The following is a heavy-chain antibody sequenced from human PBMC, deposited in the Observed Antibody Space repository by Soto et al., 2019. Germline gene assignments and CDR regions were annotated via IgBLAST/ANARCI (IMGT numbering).Heavy chain of an antibody. CDR2: ISPYNGTT. V-gene: IGHV1-18*04. D-gene: IGHD1-1*01. CDR3: ARDGERDTGLNFYYYLHGMDA. J-gene: IGHJ6*02. CDR1: GYTFTTYG. Sequence: GASVQVSCKASGYTFTTYGISWVRQAPGQGLEWMGWISPYNGTTKYAEKFQGEMTMTTDTATSTAYMDLRSLRSDDTAVYYCARDGERDTGLNFYYYLHGMDAWGQGTRVTV.